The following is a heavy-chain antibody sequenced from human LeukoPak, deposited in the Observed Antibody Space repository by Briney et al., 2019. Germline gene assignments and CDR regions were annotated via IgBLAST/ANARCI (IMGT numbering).Heavy chain of an antibody. CDR3: ATVADDFWSGYYTSGYYFDY. J-gene: IGHJ4*02. V-gene: IGHV1-24*01. D-gene: IGHD3-3*01. Sequence: ASVKVSCKVSGYTLTELSMHWVRQAPGKGLEWMGGFDPEDGETIYAQKFQGRVTMTEDTSTDTAYMELRSLRSEDTAVYYCATVADDFWSGYYTSGYYFDYWGQGTLVTVSS. CDR2: FDPEDGET. CDR1: GYTLTELS.